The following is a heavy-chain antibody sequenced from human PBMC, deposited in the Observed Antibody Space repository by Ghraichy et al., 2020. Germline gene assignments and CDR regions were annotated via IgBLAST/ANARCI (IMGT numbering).Heavy chain of an antibody. D-gene: IGHD6-19*01. CDR1: GGSFSGYY. V-gene: IGHV4-34*01. Sequence: SETLSLTCAVYGGSFSGYYWSWIRQPPGKGLEWIGEINHSGSTNYNPSLKSRVTISVDTSKNQFSLKLSSVTAADTAVYYCARTLGYSSGDFDYWGQGTLVTVSS. CDR3: ARTLGYSSGDFDY. J-gene: IGHJ4*02. CDR2: INHSGST.